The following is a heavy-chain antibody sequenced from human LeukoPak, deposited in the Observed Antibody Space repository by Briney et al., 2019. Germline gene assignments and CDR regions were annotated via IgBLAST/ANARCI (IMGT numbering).Heavy chain of an antibody. V-gene: IGHV3-30-3*01. J-gene: IGHJ4*02. CDR3: ARAGLSSTSCYYY. D-gene: IGHD2-2*01. CDR2: ISYDGSNK. Sequence: GGSLRLSCAASGFTFSSYAMHWVRQAPGKGLEWVAVISYDGSNKYYADSVKGRFTISRDNSKNSLYLQMNSLRAEDTAVYYCARAGLSSTSCYYYWGQGTLVTVSS. CDR1: GFTFSSYA.